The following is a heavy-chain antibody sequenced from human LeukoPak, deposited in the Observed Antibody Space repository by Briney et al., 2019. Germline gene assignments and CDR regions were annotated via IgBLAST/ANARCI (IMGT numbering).Heavy chain of an antibody. CDR1: GGSISSYY. Sequence: SETLSLTCTVSGGSISSYYWSWIRQPPGKGLEWIGYIYYSGSPNYNPSLKSRVIISVDTSKNQFSLKLSSVTAADTAVYYCARFTSYGSNKNFDYWGQGTLVTVSS. CDR3: ARFTSYGSNKNFDY. CDR2: IYYSGSP. D-gene: IGHD5-18*01. J-gene: IGHJ4*02. V-gene: IGHV4-59*01.